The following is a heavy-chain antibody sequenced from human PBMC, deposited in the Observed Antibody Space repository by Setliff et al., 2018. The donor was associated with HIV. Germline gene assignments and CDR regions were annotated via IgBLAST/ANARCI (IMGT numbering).Heavy chain of an antibody. CDR1: GYTFTDYY. Sequence: ASVKVSCKASGYTFTDYYLHWVRQGPGQGLEWMGWINPNSGDTNYTQKFQGRVTMTRDTSIRTAYMELSSLTSDDTAVYYCARLATTRWDYWGRGTLVTVSS. V-gene: IGHV1-2*02. CDR3: ARLATTRWDY. J-gene: IGHJ4*02. CDR2: INPNSGDT. D-gene: IGHD2-15*01.